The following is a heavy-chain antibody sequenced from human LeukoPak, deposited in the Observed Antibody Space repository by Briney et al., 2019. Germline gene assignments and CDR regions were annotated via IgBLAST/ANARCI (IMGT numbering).Heavy chain of an antibody. CDR2: ISSSSSYI. Sequence: GGSLRLSCAASGFTFSSYSMNWVRQAPGKGLEWVSSISSSSSYIYYADSVKGRFTISRDNAKNSLYLQMNSLRAEDTAVYYCARAVGYCSGGSCHYAFDYWGQGTLVTVSS. V-gene: IGHV3-21*01. D-gene: IGHD2-15*01. CDR1: GFTFSSYS. J-gene: IGHJ4*02. CDR3: ARAVGYCSGGSCHYAFDY.